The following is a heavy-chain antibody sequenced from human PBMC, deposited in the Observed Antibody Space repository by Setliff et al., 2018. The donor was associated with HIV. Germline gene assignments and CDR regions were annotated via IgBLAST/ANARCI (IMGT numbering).Heavy chain of an antibody. J-gene: IGHJ5*02. CDR2: MSTGGGIK. D-gene: IGHD3-22*01. V-gene: IGHV3-30*18. Sequence: PGGSLRLSCAATGFTFSSYVLHWVRQAPGKGLEWVAVMSTGGGIKICADSVKGRFTISRDNSKNTLFLQVKSLTAEDTAIYYCGKDSSDWSDGWGQGTLVTVSS. CDR1: GFTFSSYV. CDR3: GKDSSDWSDG.